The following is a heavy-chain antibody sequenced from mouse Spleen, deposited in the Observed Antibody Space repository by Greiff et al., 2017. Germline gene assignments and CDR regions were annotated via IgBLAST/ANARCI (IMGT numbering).Heavy chain of an antibody. D-gene: IGHD3-1*01. J-gene: IGHJ4*01. Sequence: QVQLKESGAELVRPGASVTLSCKASGYTFTDYEMHWVKQTPVHGLEWIGAIDPETGGTAYNQKFKGKAILTADKSSSTAYMELRSLTSEDSAVYYCTRSRGYVGYYAMDYWGQGTSVTVSS. CDR1: GYTFTDYE. V-gene: IGHV1-15*01. CDR3: TRSRGYVGYYAMDY. CDR2: IDPETGGT.